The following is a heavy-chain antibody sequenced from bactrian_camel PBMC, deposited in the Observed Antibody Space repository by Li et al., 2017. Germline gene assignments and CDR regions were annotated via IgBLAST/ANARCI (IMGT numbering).Heavy chain of an antibody. CDR1: GFTFSSYY. CDR2: IYSDGSNT. D-gene: IGHD1*01. J-gene: IGHJ4*01. Sequence: HVQLVESGGGSVQPGGSLRLSCAASGFTFSSYYMSWVRQAPGKGLEWVSMIYSDGSNTYYADSVKGRFTISRDNSKNTVYLQMDSLKPDDTAVYYCAATGQMLSVAGCRTQGTQVTVS. V-gene: IGHV3-2*01.